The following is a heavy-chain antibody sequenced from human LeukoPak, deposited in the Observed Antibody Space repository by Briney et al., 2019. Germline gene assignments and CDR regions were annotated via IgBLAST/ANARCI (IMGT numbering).Heavy chain of an antibody. Sequence: PGGSLRLSCAASGFTFSNYGMNWVRQAPGKGVERGSGISGSGGGTYYADSVKGRFTISRDSSKNTLYLQMTSLRAEDTAIYYCAKSPSVTMVGLDVWGQGTTVTVSS. D-gene: IGHD4-11*01. V-gene: IGHV3-23*01. J-gene: IGHJ6*02. CDR2: ISGSGGGT. CDR1: GFTFSNYG. CDR3: AKSPSVTMVGLDV.